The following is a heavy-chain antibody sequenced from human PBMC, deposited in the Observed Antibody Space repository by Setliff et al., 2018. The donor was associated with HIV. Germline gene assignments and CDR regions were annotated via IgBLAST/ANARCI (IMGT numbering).Heavy chain of an antibody. CDR2: IYTSGST. D-gene: IGHD2-21*02. CDR1: GGSISSYY. Sequence: SETLSLTCAVSGGSISSYYWSWIRQPPGKGLEWIGYIYTSGSTNYNPSLKSRVTISLDTSKNQFSLKLTSVTAADTAVYYCARLSGDYYYFDYWGQGTLVTVS. J-gene: IGHJ4*02. CDR3: ARLSGDYYYFDY. V-gene: IGHV4-4*09.